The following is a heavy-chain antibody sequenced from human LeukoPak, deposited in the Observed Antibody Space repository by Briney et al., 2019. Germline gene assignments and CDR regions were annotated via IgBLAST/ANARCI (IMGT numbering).Heavy chain of an antibody. Sequence: SETLSLTCTVSGGSISSYYWSWIRQPPGKGLEWIGYIYYSRSTNYNPSLKSRVTISVDTSKNQFSLKLSSVTAADTAVYYCARDAGSAKYYYGMDVWGQGTTVTVSS. J-gene: IGHJ6*02. CDR1: GGSISSYY. D-gene: IGHD3-10*01. CDR2: IYYSRST. CDR3: ARDAGSAKYYYGMDV. V-gene: IGHV4-59*01.